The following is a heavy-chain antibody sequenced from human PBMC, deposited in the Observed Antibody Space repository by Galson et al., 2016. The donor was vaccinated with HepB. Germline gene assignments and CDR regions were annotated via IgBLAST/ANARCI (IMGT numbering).Heavy chain of an antibody. J-gene: IGHJ5*02. CDR2: IYSGGST. CDR3: ARDRGYYDSSGYLNWFDP. V-gene: IGHV3-66*01. Sequence: SLRLSCAASGFTVSSNYMSWVRQAPGKGLEWVSVIYSGGSTYYADSAKGRFTISRDNSKNTLYLQMNSRSAEDTAVYYCARDRGYYDSSGYLNWFDPWGQGTLVTVSS. D-gene: IGHD3-22*01. CDR1: GFTVSSNY.